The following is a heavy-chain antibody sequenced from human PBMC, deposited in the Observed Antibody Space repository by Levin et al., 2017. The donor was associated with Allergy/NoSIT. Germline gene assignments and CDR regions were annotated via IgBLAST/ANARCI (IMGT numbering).Heavy chain of an antibody. CDR2: IWYDGSNK. CDR3: AGGYSYGYEGYFDY. J-gene: IGHJ4*02. D-gene: IGHD5-18*01. V-gene: IGHV3-33*01. Sequence: GESLKISCAASGFTFSSYGMHWVRQAPGKGLEWVAVIWYDGSNKYYADSVKGRFTISRDNSKNTLYLQMNSLRAEDTAVYYCAGGYSYGYEGYFDYWGQGTLVTVSS. CDR1: GFTFSSYG.